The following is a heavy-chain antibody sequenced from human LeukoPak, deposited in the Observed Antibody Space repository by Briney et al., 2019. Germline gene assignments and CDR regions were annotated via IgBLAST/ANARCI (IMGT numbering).Heavy chain of an antibody. D-gene: IGHD6-13*01. V-gene: IGHV3-21*01. Sequence: GGSLRLSCAASGFTFSSYGMNWVRQAPGKGLEWVSSISGSSSYIYYADSVKGRFTISRDNAKNSLYLQMNSLRAEDTAVYYCARFSYSSSRGYFDYWGQGTLVTVSS. CDR1: GFTFSSYG. J-gene: IGHJ4*02. CDR2: ISGSSSYI. CDR3: ARFSYSSSRGYFDY.